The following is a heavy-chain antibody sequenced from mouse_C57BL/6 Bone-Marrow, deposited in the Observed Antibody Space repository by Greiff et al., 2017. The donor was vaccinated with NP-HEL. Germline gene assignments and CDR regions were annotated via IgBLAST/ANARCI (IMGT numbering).Heavy chain of an antibody. CDR2: INPSSGYT. V-gene: IGHV1-7*01. J-gene: IGHJ4*01. D-gene: IGHD2-10*01. Sequence: QVQLKQSGAELAKPGASVKLSCKASGYTFTSYWMHWVKQRPGQGLEWIGYINPSSGYTKYNQKFKDKATLTADKSSSTAYMQLSSLTYEDSAVYYCARRDSYYPLRGYAMDYWGQGTSVTVSS. CDR1: GYTFTSYW. CDR3: ARRDSYYPLRGYAMDY.